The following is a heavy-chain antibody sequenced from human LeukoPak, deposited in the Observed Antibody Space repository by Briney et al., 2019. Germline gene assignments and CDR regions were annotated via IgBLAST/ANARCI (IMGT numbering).Heavy chain of an antibody. CDR1: GVSIISSNYY. CDR2: VFYTGTT. J-gene: IGHJ4*02. Sequence: PSGTLSLTCTVSGVSIISSNYYWGWFRQPPGKGLQWIASVFYTGTTRHNPSLKSRVTISVDTSKNEFSLSLCSVTAEDTAMYYCARRLGSSADGILKYYFDYWGQGTLVTVSS. V-gene: IGHV4-39*01. D-gene: IGHD6-13*01. CDR3: ARRLGSSADGILKYYFDY.